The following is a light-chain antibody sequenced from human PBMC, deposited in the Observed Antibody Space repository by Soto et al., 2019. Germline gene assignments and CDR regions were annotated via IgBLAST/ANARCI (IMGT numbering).Light chain of an antibody. J-gene: IGKJ1*01. CDR1: QSLSSSY. V-gene: IGKV3-15*01. CDR2: GAF. CDR3: HQYNDWPLT. Sequence: EIVLTQSPGTLSLSPGERATLSCRASQSLSSSYLTWYQQKPGQAPSLLIYGAFTRATGIPARSSGTGSGTEFTLTISSLQSEDFALYYCHQYNDWPLTVGQGTKVDI.